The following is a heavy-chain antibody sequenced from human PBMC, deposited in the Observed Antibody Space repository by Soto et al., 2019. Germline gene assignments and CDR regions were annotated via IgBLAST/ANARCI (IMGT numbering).Heavy chain of an antibody. CDR2: ISGSGGST. V-gene: IGHV3-23*01. CDR3: AKASFLTGYYGAPPLVPYFDY. J-gene: IGHJ4*02. CDR1: GFTFSSYA. Sequence: GGSLRLSCAASGFTFSSYAMSWVRQAPGKGLEWVSAISGSGGSTYYADSVKGRFTISRDNSKNTLYLQMNSLRAEDTAVYYCAKASFLTGYYGAPPLVPYFDYWGQGTLVTVSS. D-gene: IGHD3-9*01.